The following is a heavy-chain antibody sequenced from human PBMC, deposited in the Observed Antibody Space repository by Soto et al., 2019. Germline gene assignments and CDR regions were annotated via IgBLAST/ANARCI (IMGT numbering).Heavy chain of an antibody. D-gene: IGHD3-22*01. CDR3: TGAYYDINGYSLDP. CDR1: GGSISSGY. CDR2: IYYGGSI. Sequence: PSETLSLTCSVSGGSISSGYWTWIRQPPGKGLEWIGYIYYGGSINYNPSLKSRVIISVDTAKNQFSLRLSSVTAADTAVYYCTGAYYDINGYSLDPWGQGTLVTLSS. J-gene: IGHJ5*02. V-gene: IGHV4-59*01.